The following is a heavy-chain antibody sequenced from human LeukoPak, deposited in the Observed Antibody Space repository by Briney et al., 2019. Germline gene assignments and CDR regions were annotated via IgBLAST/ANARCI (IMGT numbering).Heavy chain of an antibody. CDR3: ARGGYSYPY. Sequence: GRSLRLSCAASGFTFSDYWMSWVRQAPGKGLEWVANINHDGSDKYSVDSVKGRFTISRDNAKNSLYLQMNSLRVEDTAVYFCARGGYSYPYWGRGTLVTVSS. V-gene: IGHV3-7*04. J-gene: IGHJ4*02. CDR2: INHDGSDK. CDR1: GFTFSDYW. D-gene: IGHD5-18*01.